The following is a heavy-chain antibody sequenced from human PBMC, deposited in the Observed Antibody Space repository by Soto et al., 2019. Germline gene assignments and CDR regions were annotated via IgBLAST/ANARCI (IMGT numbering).Heavy chain of an antibody. D-gene: IGHD3-3*01. V-gene: IGHV1-2*04. CDR2: INPNSGGT. CDR1: GYTFTGYY. Sequence: GASVKVSCKASGYTFTGYYMHWVRQAPGQGLEWMGWINPNSGGTNYAQKFKGWVTMTRDTSISTAYMELSRLRSDDTAVYYCARWYDFWSGYYAQSDYYYGMDVWGQGTTVTVSS. J-gene: IGHJ6*02. CDR3: ARWYDFWSGYYAQSDYYYGMDV.